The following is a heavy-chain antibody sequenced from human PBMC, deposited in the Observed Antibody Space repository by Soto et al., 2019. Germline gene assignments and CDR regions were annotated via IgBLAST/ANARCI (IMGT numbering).Heavy chain of an antibody. V-gene: IGHV3-23*01. J-gene: IGHJ4*02. D-gene: IGHD3-22*01. CDR2: ISGSGGST. CDR1: GFTFSTYA. Sequence: GGSLRLSCAASGFTFSTYAMSWVRQAPGKGLEWVSAISGSGGSTYYADSVKGRFTISRDNSKNTLYLQMNSLRAEDTVVYYCAKGDSSGYYNYYFDYWGQGTLVTVSS. CDR3: AKGDSSGYYNYYFDY.